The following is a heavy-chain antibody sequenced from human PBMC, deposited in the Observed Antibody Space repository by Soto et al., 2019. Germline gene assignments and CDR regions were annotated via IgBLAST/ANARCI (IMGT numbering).Heavy chain of an antibody. V-gene: IGHV5-10-1*01. CDR1: GYSFTSYW. CDR2: INPSDSYT. CDR3: ARLGYCTGTSCYTFDS. D-gene: IGHD2-2*02. Sequence: PGESLKISCQGSGYSFTSYWIGWVRQRPGKGLEWMGRINPSDSYTTYSPSFQGHVTISTDKSVSTAYLQWSGLKASDTAMYYCARLGYCTGTSCYTFDSWGQGTLVTVSS. J-gene: IGHJ4*02.